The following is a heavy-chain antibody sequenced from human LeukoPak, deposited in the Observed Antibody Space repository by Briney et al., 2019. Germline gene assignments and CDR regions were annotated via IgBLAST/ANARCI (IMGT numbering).Heavy chain of an antibody. Sequence: GGSLRLSCAASGFTFSSYAMSWVRQAPGKGLEWVSVISGSGTTTYYADSVKGRFTISRDNSKNTLYLQMSSLRAEDTAVYYCAKSSSGDWYFDLWGRGALVTVSS. D-gene: IGHD7-27*01. CDR2: ISGSGTTT. CDR3: AKSSSGDWYFDL. V-gene: IGHV3-23*01. J-gene: IGHJ2*01. CDR1: GFTFSSYA.